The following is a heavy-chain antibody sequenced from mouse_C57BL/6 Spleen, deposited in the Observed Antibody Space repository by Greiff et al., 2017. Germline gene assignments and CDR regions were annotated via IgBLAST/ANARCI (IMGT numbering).Heavy chain of an antibody. CDR1: GYTFTSYW. J-gene: IGHJ4*01. CDR3: AREGITTVVAHYYAMDY. V-gene: IGHV1-64*01. Sequence: QVQLQQSGAELVKPGASVKLSCKASGYTFTSYWMHWVKQRPGQGLEWIGMIHPNSGSTNYNEKFKSKATLTVDKSSSTAYMQLSSLTSEDSAVYYCAREGITTVVAHYYAMDYWGQGTSVTVSS. D-gene: IGHD1-1*01. CDR2: IHPNSGST.